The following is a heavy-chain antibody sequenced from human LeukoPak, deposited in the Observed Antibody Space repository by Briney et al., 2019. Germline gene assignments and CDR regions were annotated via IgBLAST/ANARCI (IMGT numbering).Heavy chain of an antibody. Sequence: GGSVRLSCGASGFTFSSYAMSWVLQAPGKGLEWVSAISGSGGSTYYADSVKGRFTISRDNSKNTLYLQMNSLRAEDTAVYYCAKDQSRGQQWMYHLDNWGQGTLVTVSS. CDR1: GFTFSSYA. CDR2: ISGSGGST. D-gene: IGHD5-24*01. V-gene: IGHV3-23*01. CDR3: AKDQSRGQQWMYHLDN. J-gene: IGHJ4*02.